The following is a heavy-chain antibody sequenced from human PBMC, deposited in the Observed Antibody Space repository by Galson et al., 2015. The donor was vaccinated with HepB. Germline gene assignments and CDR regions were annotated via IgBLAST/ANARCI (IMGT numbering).Heavy chain of an antibody. CDR1: GYSFTNYA. J-gene: IGHJ4*02. CDR3: AREGGTGGYSYGIYYFDY. V-gene: IGHV1-3*04. Sequence: SVKVSCKASGYSFTNYAMHWVRQAPGQRLEWMGWINTGNGNTKFSQRFQDRVTLTRDTSASTVYMELSSLRSEDTSVYYCAREGGTGGYSYGIYYFDYWGQGTLVTVSS. CDR2: INTGNGNT. D-gene: IGHD5-18*01.